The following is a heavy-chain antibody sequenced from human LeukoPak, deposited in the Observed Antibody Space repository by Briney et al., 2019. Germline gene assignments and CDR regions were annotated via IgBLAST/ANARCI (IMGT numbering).Heavy chain of an antibody. V-gene: IGHV1-18*01. CDR3: ARAHCSSTSCQGVCDY. J-gene: IGHJ4*02. CDR1: GYTFTSYG. D-gene: IGHD2-2*01. CDR2: ISAYNGNT. Sequence: ASVTVSCTASGYTFTSYGISWVRQAPGQGLEWMGWISAYNGNTNYAQKLQGRVTMTTDTSTSTAYMELRSLRSDDTAVYYCARAHCSSTSCQGVCDYWGQGTLVTVSS.